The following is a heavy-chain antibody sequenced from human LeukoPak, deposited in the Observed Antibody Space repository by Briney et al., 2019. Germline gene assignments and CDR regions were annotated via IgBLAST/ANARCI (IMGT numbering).Heavy chain of an antibody. CDR2: ISSSSSYI. CDR3: ARGMKYSTGWYYMDV. D-gene: IGHD6-19*01. J-gene: IGHJ6*03. V-gene: IGHV3-21*01. Sequence: GGSLRLSCAASGFTFSSYCMNWVRQAPGKGLEWVSSISSSSSYIYYADSVKGRFTISRDNAKNSLYLQMNSLRAEDTAVYYCARGMKYSTGWYYMDVWGKGTTVTISS. CDR1: GFTFSSYC.